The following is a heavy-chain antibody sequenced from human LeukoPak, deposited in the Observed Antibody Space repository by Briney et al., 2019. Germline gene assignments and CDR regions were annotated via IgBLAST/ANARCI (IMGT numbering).Heavy chain of an antibody. Sequence: SETLSLTCAVYGGSFSGYYWSWIRQPPGKGLGWIGEINHSGSTNHNPSLKSRVTISVDTSKNQFSLKLSSVTAADTAVYYCARFKRYCSGGSCYYYYYYYMDVWGKGTTVTVSS. CDR2: INHSGST. CDR1: GGSFSGYY. CDR3: ARFKRYCSGGSCYYYYYYYMDV. V-gene: IGHV4-34*01. D-gene: IGHD2-15*01. J-gene: IGHJ6*03.